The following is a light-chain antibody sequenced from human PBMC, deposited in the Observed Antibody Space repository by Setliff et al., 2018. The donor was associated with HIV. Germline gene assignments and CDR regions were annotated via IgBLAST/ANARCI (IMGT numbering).Light chain of an antibody. CDR3: TSFTSSHTYV. CDR1: SSDVGAYNF. J-gene: IGLJ1*01. Sequence: QSVLTQPASVSGSPGQSITISCTGTSSDVGAYNFVSWYQQHPGTAPRLMIFDVTNRPSGVSNLFSGSKSGNTASLTISGLQAEDEADYFCTSFTSSHTYVFGTGTKVTVL. CDR2: DVT. V-gene: IGLV2-14*03.